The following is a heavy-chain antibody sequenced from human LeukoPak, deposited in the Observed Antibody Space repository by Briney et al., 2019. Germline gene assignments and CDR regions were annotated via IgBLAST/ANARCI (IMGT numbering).Heavy chain of an antibody. CDR3: ARDFIRGSYCVAFDI. V-gene: IGHV1-2*02. D-gene: IGHD2-21*01. Sequence: ASVSVTCKASGYTFTGYYMNWVRQAPGQGLEWLGWINPNSGGTNYAQKFQGRVTMTRVTSISTAYMELSRLKSDDTAVYYCARDFIRGSYCVAFDIWGQGTVVTVSS. CDR2: INPNSGGT. CDR1: GYTFTGYY. J-gene: IGHJ3*02.